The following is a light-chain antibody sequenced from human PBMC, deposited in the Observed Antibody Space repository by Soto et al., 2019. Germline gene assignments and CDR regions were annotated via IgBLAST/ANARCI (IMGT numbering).Light chain of an antibody. CDR1: NSYVGSYNL. J-gene: IGLJ1*01. CDR3: CSYAGSSTYV. CDR2: EVS. Sequence: LTHPASVSGSPGKSITISCPGTNSYVGSYNLVSWYQQHPGKAPKLMIYEVSKRPSGVSNRFSGSKSGNTASLTISGLRAEDEADYYCCSYAGSSTYVFGTGTKVTVL. V-gene: IGLV2-23*02.